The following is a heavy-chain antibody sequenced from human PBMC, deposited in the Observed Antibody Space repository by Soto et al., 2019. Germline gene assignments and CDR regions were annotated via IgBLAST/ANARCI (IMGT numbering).Heavy chain of an antibody. D-gene: IGHD3-22*01. Sequence: PGGSLRLSCAASGFTFSSYAMSWVRQAPGKGLEWVSAISGSGGSTYYADSVKGRFTISRDNSKNTLYLQMNGLRAEDTAVYYCANMGDYDSSGPNWFDPWGQGTLVTVSS. CDR2: ISGSGGST. CDR1: GFTFSSYA. CDR3: ANMGDYDSSGPNWFDP. J-gene: IGHJ5*02. V-gene: IGHV3-23*01.